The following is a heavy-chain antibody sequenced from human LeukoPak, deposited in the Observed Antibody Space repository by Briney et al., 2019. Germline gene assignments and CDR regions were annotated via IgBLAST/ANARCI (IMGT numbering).Heavy chain of an antibody. Sequence: SETLSLTCTVSGGSISSSSNYWGWIRQPPGKGLEWIGTIYSTGNTYYNPSLKSRLTISVDASKNQFSLRLSSVAAADTAVYYCARGGESGYDTWGQGSLVTVSS. CDR1: GGSISSSSNY. D-gene: IGHD5-12*01. V-gene: IGHV4-39*01. CDR3: ARGGESGYDT. CDR2: IYSTGNT. J-gene: IGHJ5*02.